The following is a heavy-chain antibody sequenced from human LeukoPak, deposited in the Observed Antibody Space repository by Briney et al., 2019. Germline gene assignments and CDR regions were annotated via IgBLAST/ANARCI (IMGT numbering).Heavy chain of an antibody. CDR3: ASATGDKGGYFDS. CDR2: IRYDGSET. J-gene: IGHJ4*02. Sequence: PGGSLRLSCAASGFNFGGYWMSWVRHAPGKGLERVANIRYDGSETFYGDSVKGRFTVSRDDAKNSLYLQMNSLRAEGTGVYYCASATGDKGGYFDSWGQGAQVTVSS. V-gene: IGHV3-7*01. CDR1: GFNFGGYW. D-gene: IGHD7-27*01.